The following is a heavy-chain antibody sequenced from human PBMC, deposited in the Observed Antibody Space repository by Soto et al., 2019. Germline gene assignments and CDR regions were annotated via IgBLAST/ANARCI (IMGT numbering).Heavy chain of an antibody. D-gene: IGHD3-22*01. Sequence: PSQTLSLTCAISGDSVSSNSAAWSWIRQSPSRGLEWLGRTYYRSKWYNDYAVSVKSRITINPDTSKNQFSLQLNSVTPEDTAVYYCARVPRYYDSSGYYSDAFDIWGQGTMVTVSS. CDR2: TYYRSKWYN. V-gene: IGHV6-1*01. J-gene: IGHJ3*02. CDR3: ARVPRYYDSSGYYSDAFDI. CDR1: GDSVSSNSAA.